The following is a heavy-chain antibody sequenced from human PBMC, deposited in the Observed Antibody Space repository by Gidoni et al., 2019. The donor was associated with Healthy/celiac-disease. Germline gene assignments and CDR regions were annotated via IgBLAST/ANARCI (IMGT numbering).Heavy chain of an antibody. Sequence: QVQLQESGPGLVKPSETLSLTCTVPGGSISSYYWSWIRQPPGKGLEWIGYIYYSGSTNYNPSLKSRVTISVDTSKNQFSLKLSSVTAADTAVYYCARDKYAEGWFDPWGQGTLVTVSS. J-gene: IGHJ5*02. CDR2: IYYSGST. CDR3: ARDKYAEGWFDP. CDR1: GGSISSYY. D-gene: IGHD2-2*01. V-gene: IGHV4-59*01.